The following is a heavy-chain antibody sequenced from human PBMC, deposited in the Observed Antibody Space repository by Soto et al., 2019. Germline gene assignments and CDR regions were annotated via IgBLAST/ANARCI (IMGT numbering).Heavy chain of an antibody. CDR2: ISSYLGNT. Sequence: QVQLVQSAAELQKPGASVKVSCKTSGYAFTKYAVNWVRQAPGQGLEWLGWISSYLGNTNYAQKFQGRVTVTRDTSTSTVYMELRSLRSDDTAVYYCARRCWENSDAFDFWGQGTMVTVSS. D-gene: IGHD1-26*01. J-gene: IGHJ3*01. V-gene: IGHV1-18*01. CDR3: ARRCWENSDAFDF. CDR1: GYAFTKYA.